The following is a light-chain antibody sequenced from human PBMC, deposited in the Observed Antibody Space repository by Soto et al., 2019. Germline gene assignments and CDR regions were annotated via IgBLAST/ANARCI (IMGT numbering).Light chain of an antibody. Sequence: EIVRTQSPATLSVSPGERATLSCRASLSVSSSLAWYQQKPGQAPRLLIYGASTRATGIPARFSGSGSGTDFTLTISRLEPEDFAVYYCQQYGSSKTFGQGTRLEIK. CDR1: LSVSSS. CDR2: GAS. V-gene: IGKV3-15*01. J-gene: IGKJ5*01. CDR3: QQYGSSKT.